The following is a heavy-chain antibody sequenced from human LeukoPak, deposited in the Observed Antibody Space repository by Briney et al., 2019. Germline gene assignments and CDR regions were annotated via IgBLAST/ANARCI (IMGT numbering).Heavy chain of an antibody. Sequence: GGSLRLSCAASGFTFSGSAMHWVRQAYGKGLEWVGRIRSKANSYATAYAASVKGRFTISRDDSKNTAYLQMNSLKTEDTAVYYCTRHPPGGSGSYSDYWGQGTLVTVSS. D-gene: IGHD1-26*01. CDR1: GFTFSGSA. V-gene: IGHV3-73*01. J-gene: IGHJ4*02. CDR3: TRHPPGGSGSYSDY. CDR2: IRSKANSYAT.